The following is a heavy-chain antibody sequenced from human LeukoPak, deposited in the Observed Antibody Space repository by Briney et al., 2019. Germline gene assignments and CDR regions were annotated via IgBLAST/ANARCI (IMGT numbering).Heavy chain of an antibody. D-gene: IGHD3-22*01. J-gene: IGHJ4*02. CDR3: ARHVVAVGFDY. CDR1: GFTFGDYA. V-gene: IGHV3-21*01. CDR2: ITSSSSYI. Sequence: GGSLRLSCTASGFTFGDYAMSWVRQAPGKGLEWVSSITSSSSYIYYADSVKGRFTISRDNAKNSLYLQMNSLRVEDTAVYYCARHVVAVGFDYWGQGTLVTVSS.